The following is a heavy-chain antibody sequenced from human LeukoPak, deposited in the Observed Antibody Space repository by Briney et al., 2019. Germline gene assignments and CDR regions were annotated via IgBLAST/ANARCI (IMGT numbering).Heavy chain of an antibody. CDR3: GRDGGMFSYDSGSYQDGMDV. D-gene: IGHD3-10*01. Sequence: SETLSLTCTVSGGSINSSYYYWGWTRQPPGKGLEWIGAIYYSGSTNYNPSLKSRLTISLDTSKNQFSLKLSSVTAADTAVYYCGRDGGMFSYDSGSYQDGMDVWGQGTTVTVSS. J-gene: IGHJ6*02. CDR1: GGSINSSYYY. CDR2: IYYSGST. V-gene: IGHV4-39*07.